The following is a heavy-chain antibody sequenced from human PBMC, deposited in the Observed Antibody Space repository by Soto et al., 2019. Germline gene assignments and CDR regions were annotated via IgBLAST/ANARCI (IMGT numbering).Heavy chain of an antibody. CDR1: GFSITSRSYY. Sequence: SETLSLTCTVSGFSITSRSYYWGWIRQPTGKGLEWIGSIYYSGSTYYNPSLKSRVTISVDTSKNQFSLKLSSVTAADTAVYYCARHTPAISISDHWGQGTLVTVS. CDR2: IYYSGST. J-gene: IGHJ4*02. D-gene: IGHD2-15*01. CDR3: ARHTPAISISDH. V-gene: IGHV4-39*01.